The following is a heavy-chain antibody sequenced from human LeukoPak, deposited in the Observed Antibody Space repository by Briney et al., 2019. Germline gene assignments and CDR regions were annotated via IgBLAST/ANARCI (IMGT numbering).Heavy chain of an antibody. CDR2: IKYDGSER. J-gene: IGHJ4*02. CDR1: GFTFRNYW. Sequence: GGSLRLSCAAAGFTFRNYWMSWVRQAPGKGPEWVANIKYDGSERNYVDSVKGRFTISRDNSRNTLYLQMNSPRAEDTAVYYCAILPGYSSGWYEVNYWGQGTLVTVSS. D-gene: IGHD6-13*01. V-gene: IGHV3-7*03. CDR3: AILPGYSSGWYEVNY.